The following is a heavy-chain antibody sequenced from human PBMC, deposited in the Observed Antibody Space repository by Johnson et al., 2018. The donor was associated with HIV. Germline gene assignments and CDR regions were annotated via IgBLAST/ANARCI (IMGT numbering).Heavy chain of an antibody. CDR1: GFTFSDYY. J-gene: IGHJ3*02. V-gene: IGHV3-30*02. D-gene: IGHD3-16*01. CDR3: AKDFGLDWGNGFDI. Sequence: QMQLVESGGGLVKPGGSLRLSCAPSGFTFSDYYMSWMRQAPGQGLEWVAFERYNEVNKFYADSVKGRLTISRDNSKNTLYLEMNSLRAEDTAVYYCAKDFGLDWGNGFDIWGQGTMVTVSS. CDR2: ERYNEVNK.